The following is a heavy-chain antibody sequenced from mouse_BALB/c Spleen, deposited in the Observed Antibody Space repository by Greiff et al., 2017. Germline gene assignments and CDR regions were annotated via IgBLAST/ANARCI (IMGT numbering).Heavy chain of an antibody. V-gene: IGHV5-17*02. CDR3: ARGDYEFDY. Sequence: EVKLMESGGGLVQPGGSRKLSCAASGFTFSSFGMHWVRQAPEKGLEWVAYISSGSSTIYYADTVKGRFTISRDNPKNTLFLQMTSLRSEDTAMYYCARGDYEFDYWGQGTTLTVSS. D-gene: IGHD1-1*01. CDR2: ISSGSSTI. J-gene: IGHJ2*01. CDR1: GFTFSSFG.